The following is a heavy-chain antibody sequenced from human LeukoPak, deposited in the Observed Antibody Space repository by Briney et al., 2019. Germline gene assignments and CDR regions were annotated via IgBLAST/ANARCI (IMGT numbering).Heavy chain of an antibody. D-gene: IGHD3-3*01. CDR1: GFTFSSYA. J-gene: IGHJ4*02. CDR2: ISYDGSNK. Sequence: GGSLRLSCAASGFTFSSYAMHWVRQAPGKWLEWVAVISYDGSNKYYADSVKGRFTISRDNSKNTLYLQMNSLRAEDTAVYYCARCNTIFGVVIIPFLGYWGQGTLVTVSS. CDR3: ARCNTIFGVVIIPFLGY. V-gene: IGHV3-30*14.